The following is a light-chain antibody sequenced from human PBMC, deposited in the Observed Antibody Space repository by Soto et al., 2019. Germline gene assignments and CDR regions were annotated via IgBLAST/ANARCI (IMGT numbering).Light chain of an antibody. J-gene: IGKJ1*01. CDR1: QSVGKY. V-gene: IGKV3-11*01. CDR3: QQRGNRPPWT. CDR2: DAS. Sequence: IGMTQSPSTLSLSTGERATLSCRASQSVGKYLVRYQQKPGQAPRLLIYDASNRAPGIPTRFSGSGSGTDFTLTISSLEPEDFAVYYCQQRGNRPPWTFAQGTKVDIK.